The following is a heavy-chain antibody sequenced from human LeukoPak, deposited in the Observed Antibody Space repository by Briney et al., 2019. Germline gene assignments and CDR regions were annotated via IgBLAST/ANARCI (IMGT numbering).Heavy chain of an antibody. D-gene: IGHD1-26*01. CDR1: GFTFSTYN. CDR2: ITSSSTNV. J-gene: IGHJ4*02. Sequence: GGSLRLSCAASGFTFSTYNMNWVRQAPGKGLEWVSHITSSSTNVYYADSVKGRFTISRDNAKNALSLQMNSLRDEDTAVYYCATSGNYYLKYWGQGTLVTVSS. CDR3: ATSGNYYLKY. V-gene: IGHV3-48*02.